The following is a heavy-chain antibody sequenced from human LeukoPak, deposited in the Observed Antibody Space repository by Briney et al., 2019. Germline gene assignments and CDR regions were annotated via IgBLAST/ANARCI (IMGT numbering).Heavy chain of an antibody. Sequence: SVKVSCKASGYRFTSYGISWVRQAPGQGLEWMGWISAYNGDTKYAQNLQGRVTMTTDTSTSTAYMELRSLRSDDTAVYYCARDYSMVRGAGGGYWGQGTLVTVSS. D-gene: IGHD3-10*01. CDR1: GYRFTSYG. CDR3: ARDYSMVRGAGGGY. J-gene: IGHJ4*02. CDR2: ISAYNGDT. V-gene: IGHV1-18*01.